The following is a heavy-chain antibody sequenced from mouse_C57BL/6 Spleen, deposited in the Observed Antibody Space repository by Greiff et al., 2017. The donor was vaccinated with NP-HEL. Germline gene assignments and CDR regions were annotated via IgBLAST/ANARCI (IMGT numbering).Heavy chain of an antibody. J-gene: IGHJ1*03. CDR2: INPYNGGT. V-gene: IGHV1-19*01. D-gene: IGHD1-1*01. CDR3: ARRGSYYGSSHWYFDV. CDR1: GYTFTDYY. Sequence: EVMLVESGPVLVKPGASVKMSCKASGYTFTDYYMNWVKQSHGKSLEWIGVINPYNGGTSYNQKFKGKATLTVDKSSSTAYMELNSLTSEDSAVYYCARRGSYYGSSHWYFDVWGTGTTVTVSS.